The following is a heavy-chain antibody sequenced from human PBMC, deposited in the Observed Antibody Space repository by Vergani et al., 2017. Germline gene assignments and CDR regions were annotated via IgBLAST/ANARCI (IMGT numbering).Heavy chain of an antibody. Sequence: EVQLVESGGGLVQPGRSLRLSCAASGFTFDDYAMHWVRQAPGKGLEWVSGISWNSGSIGYADSVKGRFTISRDNAKNSLYLQMNSLRAEETALYYCAKELTGAFDYWGQGTLVTVSS. CDR3: AKELTGAFDY. CDR1: GFTFDDYA. CDR2: ISWNSGSI. J-gene: IGHJ4*02. V-gene: IGHV3-9*01. D-gene: IGHD7-27*01.